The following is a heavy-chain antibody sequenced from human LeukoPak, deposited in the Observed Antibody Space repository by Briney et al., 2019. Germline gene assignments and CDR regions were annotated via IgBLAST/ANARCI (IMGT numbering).Heavy chain of an antibody. Sequence: GGSLRLSCVASGFSLSTYDMYWVRQAPGKGLECVSAITSNGGTTYYANSVKGRFTISRDNSKNTLYLQMGSLRAEDTAVYYCARGYCGGDCYRYYFDYWGQGTLVTVSS. CDR3: ARGYCGGDCYRYYFDY. D-gene: IGHD2-21*02. J-gene: IGHJ4*02. V-gene: IGHV3-64*01. CDR1: GFSLSTYD. CDR2: ITSNGGTT.